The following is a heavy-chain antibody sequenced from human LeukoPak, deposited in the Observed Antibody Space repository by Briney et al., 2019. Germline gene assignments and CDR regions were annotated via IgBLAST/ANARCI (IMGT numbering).Heavy chain of an antibody. CDR1: GFTFSSYA. V-gene: IGHV3-23*01. CDR3: AKVEGPFPSGFDY. D-gene: IGHD2/OR15-2a*01. J-gene: IGHJ4*02. Sequence: GGSLRLSCAASGFTFSSYAMRWVRQAPGKGLERVSAISGSGRDTYYADSVKGRFTISRDNSKNTVYLQMNSLTAEDTAVYYCAKVEGPFPSGFDYWGQGTQVTVSS. CDR2: ISGSGRDT.